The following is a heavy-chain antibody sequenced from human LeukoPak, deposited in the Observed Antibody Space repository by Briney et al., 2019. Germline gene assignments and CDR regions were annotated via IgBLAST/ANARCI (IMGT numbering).Heavy chain of an antibody. CDR3: TSTQPGMLCSSTSCSLDY. J-gene: IGHJ4*02. CDR2: IYTGGST. CDR1: GFTVSSKY. V-gene: IGHV3-53*01. D-gene: IGHD2-2*01. Sequence: GGSLRPSCAASGFTVSSKYMSWVRQAPGKGLECVSVIYTGGSTYYADSVKGRFTISRDNSENTLYLQMNSLRVEDTAVYYCTSTQPGMLCSSTSCSLDYWGQGALVTVSS.